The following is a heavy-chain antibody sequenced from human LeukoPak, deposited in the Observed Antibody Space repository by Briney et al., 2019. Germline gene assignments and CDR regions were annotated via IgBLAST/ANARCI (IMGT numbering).Heavy chain of an antibody. CDR1: QFTFDGPW. Sequence: GSLRLFCADSQFTFDGPWMNWVRQAPGEGLEWGANMVPTGSQKRYVDSVMGRSTISKDNPGASLSLNMHSLSAEDTAIYYCASWTSGNYWGQGTLVTVSS. V-gene: IGHV3-7*01. CDR3: ASWTSGNY. D-gene: IGHD1-1*01. J-gene: IGHJ4*02. CDR2: MVPTGSQK.